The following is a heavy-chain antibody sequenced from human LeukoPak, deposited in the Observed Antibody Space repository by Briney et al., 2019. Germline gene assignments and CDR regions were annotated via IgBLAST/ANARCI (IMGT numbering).Heavy chain of an antibody. CDR3: ARENYYGSGTFDY. V-gene: IGHV4-30-2*01. CDR1: GGSISSGGYY. Sequence: SETLSLTCTVSGGSISSGGYYWSWIRQPPGQGLEWIGYIYHSGSTYYNPSLKSRVTISVDRSKNQFSLKLSSVTAADTAVYYCARENYYGSGTFDYWGQGTLVTVSS. CDR2: IYHSGST. D-gene: IGHD3-10*01. J-gene: IGHJ4*02.